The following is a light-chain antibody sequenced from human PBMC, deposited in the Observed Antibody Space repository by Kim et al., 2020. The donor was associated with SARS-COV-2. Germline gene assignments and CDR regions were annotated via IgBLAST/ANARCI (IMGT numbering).Light chain of an antibody. CDR1: QSISSN. CDR2: GAS. V-gene: IGKV3-15*01. CDR3: QHFNSWPYT. Sequence: EIVMTQSPATLSVSPGDRATLSCRASQSISSNLAWYQHKPGQAPRLLIYGASTRATGIPARFSASGSGTEFTLTISSLQSEDFAVYYCQHFNSWPYTFGPGTKLEIK. J-gene: IGKJ2*01.